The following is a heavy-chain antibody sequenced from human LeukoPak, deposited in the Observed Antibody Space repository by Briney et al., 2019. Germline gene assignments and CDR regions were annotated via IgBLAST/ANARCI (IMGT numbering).Heavy chain of an antibody. CDR2: IVVGSVNT. CDR3: AAYCSGGSCYEYHY. CDR1: GFTFTSSA. D-gene: IGHD2-15*01. J-gene: IGHJ4*02. V-gene: IGHV1-58*02. Sequence: SVKVSCKASGFTFTSSAMRWVRQARGQRLEWIGWIVVGSVNTNYAQKFQERVTITRDQSTSTAYMALSSLRSEATAVYYCAAYCSGGSCYEYHYWGQGTLVTVSS.